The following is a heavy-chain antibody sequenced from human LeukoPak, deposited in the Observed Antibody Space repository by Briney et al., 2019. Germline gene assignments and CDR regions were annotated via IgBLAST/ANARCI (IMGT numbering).Heavy chain of an antibody. D-gene: IGHD2-15*01. V-gene: IGHV4-4*07. Sequence: SETLSLTCTVSGGSISSYYWSWIRQPAGKGLEWIGRIYTSGSTNYNPSLKSRVTMSVDTSKNQFSLKLSSVTAADTAVYYYARDVTCSGGSCYSFNWFDPWGQGTLVTVSS. J-gene: IGHJ5*02. CDR1: GGSISSYY. CDR3: ARDVTCSGGSCYSFNWFDP. CDR2: IYTSGST.